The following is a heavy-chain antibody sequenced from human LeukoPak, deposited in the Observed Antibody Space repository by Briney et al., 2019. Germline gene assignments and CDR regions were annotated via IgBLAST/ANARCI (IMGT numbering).Heavy chain of an antibody. CDR2: IYYRGST. J-gene: IGHJ2*01. CDR3: ARGARVVVVITTGWYFDL. Sequence: SETLSLTCTVSGGSISSYYWSWIRQPPGKGLEWIGYIYYRGSTNYNPSLKSRVTISVDTSKNQFSLKLSSVTAADTAVYYCARGARVVVVITTGWYFDLWGRGTLVTVSS. V-gene: IGHV4-59*01. CDR1: GGSISSYY. D-gene: IGHD3-22*01.